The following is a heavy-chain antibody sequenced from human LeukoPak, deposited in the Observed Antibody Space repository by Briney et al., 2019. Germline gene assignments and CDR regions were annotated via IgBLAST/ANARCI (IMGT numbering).Heavy chain of an antibody. CDR3: ARGRSYYGSGSYYKLSHWFDP. CDR1: GYTFTSYY. Sequence: ASVKVSCKASGYTFTSYYMHWVRQAPGQGLEWMGIINPSGGSTSYAQKFQGRVTMTRDMSTSTVYMELSSLRSEDTAVYYCARGRSYYGSGSYYKLSHWFDPWGQGTLVTVSS. D-gene: IGHD3-10*01. J-gene: IGHJ5*02. V-gene: IGHV1-46*01. CDR2: INPSGGST.